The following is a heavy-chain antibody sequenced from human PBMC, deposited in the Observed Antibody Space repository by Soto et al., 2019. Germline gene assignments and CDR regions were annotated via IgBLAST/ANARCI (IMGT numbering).Heavy chain of an antibody. CDR2: ISGSGGST. CDR1: GFTFSSYA. V-gene: IGHV3-23*01. J-gene: IGHJ4*02. D-gene: IGHD1-26*01. CDR3: VKEVGATPYYFDY. Sequence: GGSLRLSCAASGFTFSSYAMSWVRQAPGKGLEWVSAISGSGGSTYYADSVKGRFTISRDNSKNTLYLQMSSLRAEDTAVYYCVKEVGATPYYFDYWGQGTLVTVSS.